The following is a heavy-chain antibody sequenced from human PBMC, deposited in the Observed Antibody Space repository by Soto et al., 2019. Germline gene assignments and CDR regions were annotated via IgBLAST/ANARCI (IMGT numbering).Heavy chain of an antibody. V-gene: IGHV3-7*04. Sequence: EVQLVESGGGLVQPGGSLRLSCAASGFTFSTYYMTWVRQTPRKGLEWVANIKQDGSDKYYVDSVKGRFTISRDSAKNSLYLQMNSLRAGDTAVYYCARGGYTGYLTYWGQGTLVTVSS. D-gene: IGHD5-12*01. CDR2: IKQDGSDK. J-gene: IGHJ4*02. CDR3: ARGGYTGYLTY. CDR1: GFTFSTYY.